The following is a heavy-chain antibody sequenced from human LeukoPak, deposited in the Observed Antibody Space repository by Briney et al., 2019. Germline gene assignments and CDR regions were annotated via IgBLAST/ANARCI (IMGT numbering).Heavy chain of an antibody. D-gene: IGHD3-22*01. Sequence: PGGSLRLSCAASGFTFSSYAMGWVRQAPGKGLEWVSATSGSGDGTFYADSVKGRFTISRDNSKNTLYLQMNSLRAEDTAIYYCAKLRGFFDSSGQFDYWGQGTLVTVSS. CDR2: TSGSGDGT. V-gene: IGHV3-23*01. CDR1: GFTFSSYA. J-gene: IGHJ4*02. CDR3: AKLRGFFDSSGQFDY.